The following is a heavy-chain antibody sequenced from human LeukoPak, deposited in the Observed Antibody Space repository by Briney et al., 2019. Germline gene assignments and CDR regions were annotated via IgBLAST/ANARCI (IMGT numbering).Heavy chain of an antibody. D-gene: IGHD3-22*01. CDR1: GGSISSYY. J-gene: IGHJ4*02. CDR2: IYYSGST. V-gene: IGHV4-59*01. CDR3: ARGTPYYYDSSGYYYFDY. Sequence: SETLSLTCTVSGGSISSYYWSWIRQPPGKGLERIGYIYYSGSTNYNPSLKSRVTISVDTSKNQFSLKLSSVTAADTAVYYCARGTPYYYDSSGYYYFDYWGQGTLVTVSS.